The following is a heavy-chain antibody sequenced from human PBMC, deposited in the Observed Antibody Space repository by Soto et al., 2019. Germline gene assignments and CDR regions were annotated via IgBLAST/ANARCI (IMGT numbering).Heavy chain of an antibody. Sequence: ASVKVSCKASGYTFTSYGISWVRQAPGQGLEWMGWISAYNGNTNYAQKLQGRVTMTTDTSTSTAYMELRSLRSDDTAVYYCARAKFESTGWHQFDIWGQGTLVTVSS. CDR1: GYTFTSYG. J-gene: IGHJ4*02. CDR3: ARAKFESTGWHQFDI. V-gene: IGHV1-18*01. D-gene: IGHD7-27*01. CDR2: ISAYNGNT.